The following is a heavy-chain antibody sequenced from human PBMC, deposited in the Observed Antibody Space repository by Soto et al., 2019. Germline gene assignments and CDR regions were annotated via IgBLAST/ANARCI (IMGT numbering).Heavy chain of an antibody. D-gene: IGHD3-22*01. CDR2: IYYSGST. Sequence: SETLSLTFTVAGGSISSYYWSWILQPPGKGLEWIGYIYYSGSTKYNSSLKRRVTLSVDTCKNQFSLKLSSVTAADTAVYYCATLGPYYYDRSGYYDSDFWGQGSRVIVSS. CDR3: ATLGPYYYDRSGYYDSDF. CDR1: GGSISSYY. J-gene: IGHJ6*01. V-gene: IGHV4-59*01.